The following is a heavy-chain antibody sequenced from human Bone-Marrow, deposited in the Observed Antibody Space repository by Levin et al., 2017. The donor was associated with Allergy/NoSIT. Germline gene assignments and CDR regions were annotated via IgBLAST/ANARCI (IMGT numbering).Heavy chain of an antibody. CDR3: ARHVLNGSISYFDP. D-gene: IGHD3-9*01. CDR1: GFAFNTSG. V-gene: IGHV3-30*03. J-gene: IGHJ5*02. Sequence: GESLKISCAASGFAFNTSGMHWVRQAPGKGLEWVAVISYDGTIQYYEDSVKGRFTISRDNSRDTLYLEMSSPKPDDTAIYYCARHVLNGSISYFDPWGQGTLVTVSS. CDR2: ISYDGTIQ.